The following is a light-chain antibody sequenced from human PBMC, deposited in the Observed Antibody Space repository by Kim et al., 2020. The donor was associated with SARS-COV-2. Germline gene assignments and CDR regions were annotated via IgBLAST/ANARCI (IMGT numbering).Light chain of an antibody. J-gene: IGKJ4*01. CDR2: GTS. Sequence: APGEGTTLSCSASQSVSSSYLAWYQQKSGQAPRLVIYGTSTRSTGIPDRFSGSGSGTDFTLTISRLEPEDFAVYYCQQYVTSPRTFGGGTKVDIK. CDR3: QQYVTSPRT. CDR1: QSVSSSY. V-gene: IGKV3-20*01.